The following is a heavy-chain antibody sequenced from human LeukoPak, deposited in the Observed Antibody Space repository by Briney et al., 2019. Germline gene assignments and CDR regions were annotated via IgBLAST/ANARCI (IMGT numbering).Heavy chain of an antibody. J-gene: IGHJ5*02. V-gene: IGHV4-38-2*02. Sequence: SETLSLTCTVSGYSISSGYYWGWIRQPPGKGLEWIGSIYHSGSTYYNPSLKSRVTISVDTSKNQFSLKLSSVTAADTAVYYCARERTQQLVLGPRFDPWGQGTLVTVSS. CDR3: ARERTQQLVLGPRFDP. CDR1: GYSISSGYY. D-gene: IGHD6-13*01. CDR2: IYHSGST.